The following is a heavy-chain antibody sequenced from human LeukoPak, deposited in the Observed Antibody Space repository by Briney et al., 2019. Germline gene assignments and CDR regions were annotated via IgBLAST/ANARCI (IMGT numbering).Heavy chain of an antibody. J-gene: IGHJ6*03. V-gene: IGHV4-59*01. Sequence: SETLSLTCTVSGGSINSYYWSWIRQPPGKGVECIGYIHYTGSTNYNPSLKSRVTISVDTSKNQFSLKLSSVTAADTAVYYCAREGKDIVVVPAAMRYYYYMDVWGKGTTVTISS. CDR1: GGSINSYY. D-gene: IGHD2-2*01. CDR3: AREGKDIVVVPAAMRYYYYMDV. CDR2: IHYTGST.